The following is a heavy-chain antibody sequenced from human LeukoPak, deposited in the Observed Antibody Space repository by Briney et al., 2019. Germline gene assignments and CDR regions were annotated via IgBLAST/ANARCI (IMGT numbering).Heavy chain of an antibody. J-gene: IGHJ3*02. Sequence: PSQTLSLTCTVSGGSISSADYYWSWIRQPPGKGLEWIGYIYYSGNTYYNPSLNSRVTISVDRSKNQFSLKQSSVTAADTAVYYCARATITMAVGVPADAFDIWGQGTMVTVSS. CDR3: ARATITMAVGVPADAFDI. CDR1: GGSISSADYY. D-gene: IGHD3-22*01. V-gene: IGHV4-30-4*08. CDR2: IYYSGNT.